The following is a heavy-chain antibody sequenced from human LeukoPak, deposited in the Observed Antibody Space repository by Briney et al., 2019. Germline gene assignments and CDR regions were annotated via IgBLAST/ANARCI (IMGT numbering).Heavy chain of an antibody. CDR2: INHSGST. CDR1: GGSFSGYY. J-gene: IGHJ4*02. Sequence: SETLSLTCGVPGGSFSGYYWNWIRQPPGKGLEWIGEINHSGSTNYNPSLKSRGTISVDTSQKQFSLRLSSVTAADTAVYYCARGRYLTTGGGAAAGFLDYWGQGTLVTVSS. CDR3: ARGRYLTTGGGAAAGFLDY. D-gene: IGHD6-13*01. V-gene: IGHV4-34*01.